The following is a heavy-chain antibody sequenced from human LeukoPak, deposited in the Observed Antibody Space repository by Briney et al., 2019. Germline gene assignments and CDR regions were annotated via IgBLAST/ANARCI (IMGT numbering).Heavy chain of an antibody. V-gene: IGHV1-69*04. CDR2: IIPILGIA. J-gene: IGHJ4*02. CDR1: GGTFSSYA. CDR3: ARSAVAAHSRPVESLY. D-gene: IGHD6-19*01. Sequence: SVKVSCKASGGTFSSYAISWVRQAPGQGLEWMGRIIPILGIANYAQKFQGRVTITADKSTSTAYMELSSLRSEDTAVYYCARSAVAAHSRPVESLYWGQGTLVTVSS.